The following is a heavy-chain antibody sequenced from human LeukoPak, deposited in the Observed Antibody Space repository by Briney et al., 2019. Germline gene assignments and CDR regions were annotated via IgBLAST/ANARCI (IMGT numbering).Heavy chain of an antibody. CDR2: IDWDDDK. J-gene: IGHJ4*02. V-gene: IGHV2-70*04. Sequence: SGPALVKPTQTLTLICTFSGFSLSTSGMRVSWIRQPPGKALEWLARIDWDDDKFYSTSLKTRLTISKDTSKNQVVLTMTNMDPVDTATYYCARTLPFYGSGSQPFDYWGQGTLVTVSS. CDR1: GFSLSTSGMR. CDR3: ARTLPFYGSGSQPFDY. D-gene: IGHD3-10*01.